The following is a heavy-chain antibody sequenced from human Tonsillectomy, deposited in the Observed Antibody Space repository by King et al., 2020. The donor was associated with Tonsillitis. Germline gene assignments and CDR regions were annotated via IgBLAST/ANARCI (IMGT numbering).Heavy chain of an antibody. J-gene: IGHJ5*02. CDR3: ARYFGSYELDP. Sequence: VQLQQWGAGLLKPSETLSLTCAVYGGSFSGDYWSCIRQPPGKGLDWCGEINHSGSTNYNPSLNSRVTISVDTSKNQFSLKLSSVTAADTAVYYCARYFGSYELDPWGQGTLVTVSS. CDR2: INHSGST. CDR1: GGSFSGDY. V-gene: IGHV4-34*01. D-gene: IGHD2-21*01.